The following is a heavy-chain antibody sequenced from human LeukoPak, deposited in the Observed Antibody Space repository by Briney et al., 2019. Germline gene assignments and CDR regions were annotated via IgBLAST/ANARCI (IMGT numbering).Heavy chain of an antibody. CDR2: ISGSGGST. D-gene: IGHD5-18*01. CDR1: GFTFSSYA. J-gene: IGHJ4*02. Sequence: GSLRLSCAASGFTFSSYAMSWVRQAPGKGLEWVSAISGSGGSTYYADSVKGRFTISRDNSKNTLYLQMNSLRAEDTAVYYCARGRSGYSPFDYWGQGTLVTVSS. V-gene: IGHV3-23*01. CDR3: ARGRSGYSPFDY.